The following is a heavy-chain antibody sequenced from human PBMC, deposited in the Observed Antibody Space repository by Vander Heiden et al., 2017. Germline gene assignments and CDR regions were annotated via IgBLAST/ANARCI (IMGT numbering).Heavy chain of an antibody. CDR2: IYTCGST. V-gene: IGHV4-4*07. Sequence: QVHLQESGPGLVKPSETLSLTCNVSGGSIDTYYWTWIRQSAGKGLEWIGRIYTCGSTNYNPSLKSRVSMSVDTSKRQFSLKLSSVTAADTAVYYCARGGVGKYSNFDYWGQGTLVTVSS. CDR1: GGSIDTYY. J-gene: IGHJ4*02. D-gene: IGHD2-15*01. CDR3: ARGGVGKYSNFDY.